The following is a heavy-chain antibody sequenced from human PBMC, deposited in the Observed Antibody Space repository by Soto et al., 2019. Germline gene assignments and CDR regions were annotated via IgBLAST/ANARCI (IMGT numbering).Heavy chain of an antibody. J-gene: IGHJ6*02. D-gene: IGHD5-18*01. CDR1: GYTLTELS. CDR2: FDPEDGET. V-gene: IGHV1-24*01. Sequence: ASVKVSCKVSGYTLTELSMHWVRQAPGKGLEWMGGFDPEDGETIYAQKFQGRVTMTEDTSTDTAYMELSSLRSEDTAVYYCATPGIQLWLKNERHYYYYGMDVWGQGTTVTVSS. CDR3: ATPGIQLWLKNERHYYYYGMDV.